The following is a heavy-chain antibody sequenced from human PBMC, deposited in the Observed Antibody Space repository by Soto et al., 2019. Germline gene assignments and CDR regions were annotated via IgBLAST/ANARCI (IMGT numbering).Heavy chain of an antibody. J-gene: IGHJ5*01. CDR1: GFTFTSYG. D-gene: IGHD3-10*01. CDR2: ISYDGNNK. V-gene: IGHV3-30*03. Sequence: GGSLRLSCAASGFTFTSYGMHWVRQAPGMGLEWVAAISYDGNNKYYADSVKGRFTISRDNSKNTLYLQMNSLRAEDMAVYYCVRDVYYSFDSWGQGTLVTVSS. CDR3: VRDVYYSFDS.